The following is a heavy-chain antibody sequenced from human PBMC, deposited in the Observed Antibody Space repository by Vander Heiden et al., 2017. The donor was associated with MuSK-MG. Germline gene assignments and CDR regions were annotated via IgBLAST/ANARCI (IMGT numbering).Heavy chain of an antibody. V-gene: IGHV4-4*02. CDR3: ARRPADPGSYGVHGDY. CDR1: GGSISTSNW. CDR2: IYHSGST. D-gene: IGHD4-17*01. J-gene: IGHJ4*02. Sequence: QVQLQESGPGLVKPSGTLSLTCAVSGGSISTSNWWTWVRQPPGKGLQWIGEIYHSGSTHYNPSLTGRVTISVDKSKNQFSLKLTSVAAADTAVYYCARRPADPGSYGVHGDYWGRGTLVTVSS.